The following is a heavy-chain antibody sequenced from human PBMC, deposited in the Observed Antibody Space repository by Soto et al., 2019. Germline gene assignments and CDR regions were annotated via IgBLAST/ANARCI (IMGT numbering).Heavy chain of an antibody. J-gene: IGHJ3*01. CDR2: IFGSGRTT. CDR1: AFNFSRAV. Sequence: GVSLRRSCSASAFNFSRAVMNWVRQAPGKGLEWVASIFGSGRTTSYADSVQDRFTISRDNSQNTLYLQLNSLRVEDTALYYRAKSQSGSFFAAFDLWGQGTMVTF. CDR3: AKSQSGSFFAAFDL. V-gene: IGHV3-23*01. D-gene: IGHD1-26*01.